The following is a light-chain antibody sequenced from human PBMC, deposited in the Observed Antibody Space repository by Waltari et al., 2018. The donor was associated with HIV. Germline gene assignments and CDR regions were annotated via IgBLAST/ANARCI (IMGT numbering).Light chain of an antibody. CDR3: QQYGTSPRT. CDR1: QSVSSRS. J-gene: IGKJ1*01. Sequence: EIVLTQSPGTLSLSPGERATLSCRASQSVSSRSLAWYQQRPGRAPRLLISGASSRATGIPDRFSGSGSGTDFTLTISRLEPEDFAVYYCQQYGTSPRTFGQGTKVEIK. V-gene: IGKV3-20*01. CDR2: GAS.